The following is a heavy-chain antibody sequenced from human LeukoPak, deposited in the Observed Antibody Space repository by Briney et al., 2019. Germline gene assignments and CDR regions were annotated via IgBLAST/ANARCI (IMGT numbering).Heavy chain of an antibody. V-gene: IGHV3-9*01. D-gene: IGHD3-22*01. CDR3: AKDICSFDYDSSGYYSQTFDY. J-gene: IGHJ4*02. Sequence: PGGSLTLSCSASGFTFDDYAMRWVRQAPGKGLGLGSGISWNSGSIGYADCVKGRFTFTRDNANNSLYLQMNSLRDEDTALSYCAKDICSFDYDSSGYYSQTFDYWGQGTLVTVSS. CDR1: GFTFDDYA. CDR2: ISWNSGSI.